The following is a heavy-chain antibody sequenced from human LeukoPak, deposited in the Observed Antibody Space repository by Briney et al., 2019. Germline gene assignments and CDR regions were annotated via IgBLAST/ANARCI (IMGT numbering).Heavy chain of an antibody. V-gene: IGHV1-18*04. Sequence: ASVKVSCKASGYTFTSYGISWVRQAPGQGLEWIGWISAYNGNTNYAQKLQGRVTMTTDTSTSTAYMELRSLRSDDTAVYYCARDSYDILTGYYLFDYWGQGTLVTVSS. CDR2: ISAYNGNT. CDR1: GYTFTSYG. D-gene: IGHD3-9*01. J-gene: IGHJ4*02. CDR3: ARDSYDILTGYYLFDY.